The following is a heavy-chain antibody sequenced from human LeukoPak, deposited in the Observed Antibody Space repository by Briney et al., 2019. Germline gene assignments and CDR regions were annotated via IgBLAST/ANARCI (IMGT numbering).Heavy chain of an antibody. D-gene: IGHD3-10*01. CDR2: IYYSGNT. Sequence: SETLSLTCTVASGSITNYYWSWIRQPPGKGLEWIGFIYYSGNTNYNPSLKSRVTISVDTSKNQFSLKLSSMTAADTAVYYCARGALLWFGDRMEYYFDYWGQGTLLTVSS. J-gene: IGHJ4*02. CDR3: ARGALLWFGDRMEYYFDY. V-gene: IGHV4-59*01. CDR1: SGSITNYY.